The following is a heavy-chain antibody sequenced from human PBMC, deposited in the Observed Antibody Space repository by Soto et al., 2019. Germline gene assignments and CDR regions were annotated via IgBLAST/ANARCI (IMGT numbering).Heavy chain of an antibody. J-gene: IGHJ4*02. D-gene: IGHD2-21*02. CDR3: ARVLANAYCGGDCYQYYFDS. CDR1: GFTVSSNY. CDR2: IYSGGST. Sequence: EVQLVESGGGLVQPGGSLRLSCAASGFTVSSNYMSWVRQAPGKGLEWVSVIYSGGSTYYADSVKGRFTISRDNSKNTXYXPMNGLSAEDTAVYYCARVLANAYCGGDCYQYYFDSWGQGTLVTVSS. V-gene: IGHV3-66*01.